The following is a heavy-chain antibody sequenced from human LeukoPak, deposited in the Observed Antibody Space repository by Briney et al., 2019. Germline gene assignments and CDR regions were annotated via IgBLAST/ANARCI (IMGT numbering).Heavy chain of an antibody. J-gene: IGHJ4*02. CDR1: GFTFSGCA. D-gene: IGHD3-10*01. Sequence: PGRSLRLSCAASGFTFSGCAFHWVRQAPGKGLEWVSSISSSGTYIDYADSVKGRITISRDNAKNSLFLQMHSLRAVDTAVYYCARVGDPEYWGQGTLVTVSS. V-gene: IGHV3-21*01. CDR2: ISSSGTYI. CDR3: ARVGDPEY.